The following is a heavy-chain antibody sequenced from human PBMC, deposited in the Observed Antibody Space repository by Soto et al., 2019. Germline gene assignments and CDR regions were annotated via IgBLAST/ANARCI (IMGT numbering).Heavy chain of an antibody. Sequence: EVQLVESGGGLVRPWGSLRLSCAASGFTFSSYTMTWVRQAPGKGLEWVSSISFSSTNIHYADSVKGRFTISRDNAKNSLYLQMNRLRAEDTAVYYCARGAGDLPYWGQGTVVTVSS. CDR3: ARGAGDLPY. J-gene: IGHJ4*02. D-gene: IGHD7-27*01. CDR1: GFTFSSYT. CDR2: ISFSSTNI. V-gene: IGHV3-21*01.